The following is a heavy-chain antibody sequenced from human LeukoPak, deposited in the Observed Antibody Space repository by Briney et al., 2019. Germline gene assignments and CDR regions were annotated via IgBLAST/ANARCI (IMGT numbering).Heavy chain of an antibody. D-gene: IGHD6-13*01. CDR2: IYHSGST. CDR1: GGSISSSNW. CDR3: ARDRAVAAAWFDP. J-gene: IGHJ5*02. V-gene: IGHV4-4*02. Sequence: SETLSLTCAVSGGSISSSNWWSWVRQPPGKGLGWIGEIYHSGSTNYNPSLKSRVTISVDKSKNQFSLKLSSVTAADTAVYYCARDRAVAAAWFDPWGQGTLVTVSS.